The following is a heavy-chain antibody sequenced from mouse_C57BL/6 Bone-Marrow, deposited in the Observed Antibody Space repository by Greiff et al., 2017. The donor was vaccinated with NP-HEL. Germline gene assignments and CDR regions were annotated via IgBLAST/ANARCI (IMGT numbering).Heavy chain of an antibody. CDR2: INYDGSST. V-gene: IGHV5-16*01. D-gene: IGHD2-4*01. Sequence: EVKLMESEGGLVQPGSSMKLSCTASGFTFSDYYMAWVRQVPEKGLEWVANINYDGSSTYYLDSLKSRFIISRDNAKNILYLQMSSLKSEDTATYYCAREGGLRRHTYAMDYGGQGTSVTVSS. CDR1: GFTFSDYY. CDR3: AREGGLRRHTYAMDY. J-gene: IGHJ4*01.